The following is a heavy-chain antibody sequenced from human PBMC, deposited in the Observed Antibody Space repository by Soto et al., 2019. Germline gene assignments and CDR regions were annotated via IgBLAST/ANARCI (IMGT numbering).Heavy chain of an antibody. CDR1: GFTFSSYW. D-gene: IGHD2-2*01. V-gene: IGHV3-7*01. J-gene: IGHJ6*02. Sequence: EVQLVESGGGLVQPGGSLRLSCEASGFTFSSYWMSWVRQAPGKGLEWVANIKHDGSDKYYVGSVKGRFTISRDNAKNSLYLQMNSLREEDTAVYSCAREVPAATSRGPYYYGMDVWGRGTTVTVSS. CDR3: AREVPAATSRGPYYYGMDV. CDR2: IKHDGSDK.